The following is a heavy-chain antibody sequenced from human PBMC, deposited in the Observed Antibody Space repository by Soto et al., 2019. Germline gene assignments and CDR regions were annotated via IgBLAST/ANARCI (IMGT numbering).Heavy chain of an antibody. V-gene: IGHV3-74*01. CDR1: GFTFSIYW. Sequence: EVQLVESGGGLVRPGGSLILSCAASGFTFSIYWMHWVRQAPGKGLVWVSRINSDGSSTSYADSVKGRFTISRDNAKNTLYLQMNSLRAEDTAVYYCARNLLDLYSSSPGIDYWGQGTLVTVSS. J-gene: IGHJ4*02. CDR2: INSDGSST. CDR3: ARNLLDLYSSSPGIDY. D-gene: IGHD6-6*01.